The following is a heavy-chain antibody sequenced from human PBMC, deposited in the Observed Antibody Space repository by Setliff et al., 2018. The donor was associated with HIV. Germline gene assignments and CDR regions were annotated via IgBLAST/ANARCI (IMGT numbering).Heavy chain of an antibody. CDR2: IYYSGST. Sequence: SETLSLTCTVSGGFISSSSYYWGWIRQPPGKGLEWIGSIYYSGSTYYSPSLKSRVTVSVDTSKKQFSLRLSSVSAADTALYYCARGGGITWRSYSFDYWGHGALVTVSS. CDR1: GGFISSSSYY. D-gene: IGHD3-10*01. V-gene: IGHV4-39*07. J-gene: IGHJ4*01. CDR3: ARGGGITWRSYSFDY.